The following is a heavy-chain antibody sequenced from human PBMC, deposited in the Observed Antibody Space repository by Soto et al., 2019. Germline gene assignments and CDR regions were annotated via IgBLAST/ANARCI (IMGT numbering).Heavy chain of an antibody. D-gene: IGHD2-15*01. CDR3: ARHTPAISISDH. J-gene: IGHJ4*02. Sequence: PSETLSLTCAVYGGSFSGYYWSWIRQPPGKGLEWIGEINHSGSTNNNPSLKSRVTISVDTSKNQFSLRLSSVTAADTAVYYCARHTPAISISDHWGQGTLVTVSS. CDR1: GGSFSGYY. CDR2: INHSGST. V-gene: IGHV4-34*01.